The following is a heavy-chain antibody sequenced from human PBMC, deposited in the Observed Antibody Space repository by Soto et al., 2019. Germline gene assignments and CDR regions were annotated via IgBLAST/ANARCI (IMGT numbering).Heavy chain of an antibody. CDR2: ISSYNGDT. D-gene: IGHD3-9*01. CDR3: GRAHYHILTGYSLNWFDP. CDR1: GYTFTRSG. Sequence: ASVKVSCKASGYTFTRSGISWVRQAPGQGPEWMGWISSYNGDTNYAQKFQGRVTITRDTSASTAYMELSSLRSEDTAVYYCGRAHYHILTGYSLNWFDPWGQGTLVTVSS. V-gene: IGHV1-18*01. J-gene: IGHJ5*02.